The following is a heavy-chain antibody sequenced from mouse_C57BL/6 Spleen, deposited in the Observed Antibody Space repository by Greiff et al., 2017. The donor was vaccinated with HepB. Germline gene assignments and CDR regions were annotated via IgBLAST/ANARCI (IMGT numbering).Heavy chain of an antibody. CDR1: GYTFTDYY. Sequence: VQLQQSGPVLVKPGASVKMSCKASGYTFTDYYMNWVKQSHGKSLEWIGVINPYNGGTSYNQKFKGKATLTVDKSSSTAYMALNSLTSEDSAVYYCARRGPYGNSFDYWGQGTTLTVSS. J-gene: IGHJ2*01. V-gene: IGHV1-19*01. CDR2: INPYNGGT. CDR3: ARRGPYGNSFDY. D-gene: IGHD2-1*01.